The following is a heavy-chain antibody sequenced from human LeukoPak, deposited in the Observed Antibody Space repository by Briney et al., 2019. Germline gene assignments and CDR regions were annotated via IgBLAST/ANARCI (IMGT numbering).Heavy chain of an antibody. CDR1: GLILSNHL. CDR3: AREAIFGVSHYDAFDM. CDR2: LNSDGSST. V-gene: IGHV3-74*01. J-gene: IGHJ3*02. Sequence: LSCDSSGLILSNHLMHWVRQVPGKGLVWVSRLNSDGSSTSYAGSVKGRFTIYRDNAKNTVNLQMKSLRAEDTAVYYCAREAIFGVSHYDAFDMWGEGKLVTVSS. D-gene: IGHD3-3*01.